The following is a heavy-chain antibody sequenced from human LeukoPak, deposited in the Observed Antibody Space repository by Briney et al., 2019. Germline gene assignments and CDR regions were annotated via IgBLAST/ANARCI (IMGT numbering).Heavy chain of an antibody. CDR3: ARVMEWFAIYYYYYMDV. CDR1: GFTFSSYS. J-gene: IGHJ6*03. Sequence: QSGGSLRLSFAASGFTFSSYSMNWVRQAPGKGLEWVSYISSSSSTIYYADSVKGRFTISRDNAKNSLYLQMNSLRAEDTAVYYCARVMEWFAIYYYYYMDVWGKGTTVTVSS. V-gene: IGHV3-48*01. CDR2: ISSSSSTI. D-gene: IGHD3-3*01.